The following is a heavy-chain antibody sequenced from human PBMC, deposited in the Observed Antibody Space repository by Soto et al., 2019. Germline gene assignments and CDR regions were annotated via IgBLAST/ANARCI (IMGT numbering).Heavy chain of an antibody. CDR2: IYYSGST. D-gene: IGHD5-12*01. J-gene: IGHJ4*02. Sequence: QVQLQESGPGLVKPSETLSLTCTVSGDSISSYYRSWIRQPPGKGLEWIGYIYYSGSTKYNPSLKSRVTMSVDTSKNQFSLKLSSMTAADTAVYYCARQGGWLQALDYWGQGTLVTVSS. V-gene: IGHV4-59*08. CDR1: GDSISSYY. CDR3: ARQGGWLQALDY.